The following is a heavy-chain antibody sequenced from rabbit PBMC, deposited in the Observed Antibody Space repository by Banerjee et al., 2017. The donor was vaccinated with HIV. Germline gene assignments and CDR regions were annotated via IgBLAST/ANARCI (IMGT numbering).Heavy chain of an antibody. Sequence: QSLEESGGGLVQPEGSLTLTCTASGFPFSSSYYMCWVRQAPGKGLEWIACIYTGSSGSTYYASWAKGRFTISKTSSTTVTLQMTSLTAADTATYFCASQDIYGGGGHAYPLSLWGQGTLVTVS. CDR2: IYTGSSGST. D-gene: IGHD6-1*01. V-gene: IGHV1S40*01. J-gene: IGHJ6*01. CDR1: GFPFSSSYY. CDR3: ASQDIYGGGGHAYPLSL.